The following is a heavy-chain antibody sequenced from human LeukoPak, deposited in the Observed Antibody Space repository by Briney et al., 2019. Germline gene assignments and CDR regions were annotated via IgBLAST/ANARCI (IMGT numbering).Heavy chain of an antibody. CDR3: ARGGDGYKSWFDP. J-gene: IGHJ5*02. Sequence: SKTLSLTCTVSGGSISSSSYYWGWIRQPPGKGLEWIGSIYYSGSTYYNPSLKSRVTISVDTSKNQFSLKLSSVTAADTAVYYCARGGDGYKSWFDPWGQGTLVTVSS. CDR2: IYYSGST. D-gene: IGHD5-24*01. V-gene: IGHV4-39*07. CDR1: GGSISSSSYY.